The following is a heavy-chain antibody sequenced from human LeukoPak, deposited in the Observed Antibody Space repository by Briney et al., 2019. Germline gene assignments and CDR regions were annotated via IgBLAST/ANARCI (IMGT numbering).Heavy chain of an antibody. D-gene: IGHD3-22*01. CDR3: ARHFSVHSDNSGCYYAY. CDR2: INDSGNT. Sequence: PSETLSLTCAVYGGSFSGYYWSWIRQPPGKGLEWIGEINDSGNTNYNPSLKSRVTISVDTSKNQFSLKLSSVTAADTAVYYCARHFSVHSDNSGCYYAYWGQGTLVTVSS. V-gene: IGHV4-34*01. CDR1: GGSFSGYY. J-gene: IGHJ4*02.